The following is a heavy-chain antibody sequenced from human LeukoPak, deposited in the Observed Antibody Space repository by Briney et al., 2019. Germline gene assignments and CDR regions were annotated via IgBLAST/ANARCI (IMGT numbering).Heavy chain of an antibody. CDR1: GFTFSSRDW. Sequence: PGGTLRLSCVASGFTFSSRDWITCVRQPPPKRLEWVANIKQDGSEHNYMDSVKGRLTITRDNAKNSLDLQMNSLRVEDTAVYYCARASRSRFNLNYEYYYYMDVWGKGTTVTVSS. J-gene: IGHJ6*03. CDR3: ARASRSRFNLNYEYYYYMDV. D-gene: IGHD1-7*01. CDR2: IKQDGSEH. V-gene: IGHV3-7*01.